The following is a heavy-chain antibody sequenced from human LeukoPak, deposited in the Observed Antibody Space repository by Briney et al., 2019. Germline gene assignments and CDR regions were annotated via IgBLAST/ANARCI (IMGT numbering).Heavy chain of an antibody. D-gene: IGHD3-22*01. J-gene: IGHJ4*02. Sequence: PGGTLRLSCAASGFTVSSNYMSWVRQAPGKGLEWVSVISGSGNDIFYADSVAGRFIISRDNSENKVYLQIHSMRAEDTAIYYCAKDAVDYFDNSGGAFDYWGQGTLVTVSS. CDR3: AKDAVDYFDNSGGAFDY. CDR2: ISGSGNDI. V-gene: IGHV3-53*01. CDR1: GFTVSSNY.